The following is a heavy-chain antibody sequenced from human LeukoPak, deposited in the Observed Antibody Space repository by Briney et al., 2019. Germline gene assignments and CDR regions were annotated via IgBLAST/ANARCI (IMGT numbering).Heavy chain of an antibody. CDR2: IKQDGSEK. CDR3: ARTRGYSYGLYFDY. CDR1: GFSFGDHW. Sequence: PGGSLRLSCAASGFSFGDHWMSWVRQAPGKGPEWVANIKQDGSEKYYVYSVKGRFSISRDSAKNSLYLQMNSLRAEDTAVYYCARTRGYSYGLYFDYWGQGTLVTVSS. V-gene: IGHV3-7*01. D-gene: IGHD5-18*01. J-gene: IGHJ4*02.